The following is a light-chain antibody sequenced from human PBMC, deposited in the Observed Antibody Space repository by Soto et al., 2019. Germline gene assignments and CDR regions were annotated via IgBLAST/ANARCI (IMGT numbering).Light chain of an antibody. Sequence: SYELTQPPSVSVAPGQTARITCGGDNIGSKGVHWYQQKPGQAPVLVIYYDTARPSGIPERFSGSNTGNMATLTISRVEDGDEADYYCQVWDSSTECRVFGGGTKLTVL. CDR3: QVWDSSTECRV. J-gene: IGLJ2*01. V-gene: IGLV3-21*04. CDR1: NIGSKG. CDR2: YDT.